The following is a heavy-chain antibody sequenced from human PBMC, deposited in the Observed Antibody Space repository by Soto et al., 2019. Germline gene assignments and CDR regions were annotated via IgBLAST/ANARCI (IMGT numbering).Heavy chain of an antibody. CDR3: ARDPRGVATTFYYGMDF. J-gene: IGHJ6*02. CDR2: IYYNGNT. CDR1: GGSISSGTYY. V-gene: IGHV4-31*03. Sequence: QVQLQESGPGLVKPSQTLSLTCTVSGGSISSGTYYWSWIRQYSGKGLEWIGYIYYNGNTYYNPSLKSRVTISIDTSKNHFSLKLSYVTAADTAVYYCARDPRGVATTFYYGMDFWGQGTTVTVSS. D-gene: IGHD3-3*01.